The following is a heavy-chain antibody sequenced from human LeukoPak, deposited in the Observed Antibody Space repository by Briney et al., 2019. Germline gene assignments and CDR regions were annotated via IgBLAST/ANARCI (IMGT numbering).Heavy chain of an antibody. D-gene: IGHD6-13*01. CDR1: GFTFDDYA. CDR3: AKSIAAAAPGPFDY. V-gene: IGHV3-9*01. Sequence: QPGGSLRLSCAASGFTFDDYAMHWVRQAPGKGLEWVSGISWNSGSIGYADSVKGRFTISRDNAKNSLYLQMNSLRAEDTALYYCAKSIAAAAPGPFDYWGQGTLVTVSS. CDR2: ISWNSGSI. J-gene: IGHJ4*02.